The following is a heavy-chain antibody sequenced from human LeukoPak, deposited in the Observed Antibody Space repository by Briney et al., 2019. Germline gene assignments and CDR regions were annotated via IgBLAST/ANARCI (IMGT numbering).Heavy chain of an antibody. CDR3: ARDGLMTYAFDI. D-gene: IGHD3/OR15-3a*01. CDR2: INRDGTVQ. Sequence: GGSLRLSCSASGFTFGSFWMSWVRQAPGKGLEWMANINRDGTVQNYVDSVKGRFTISRDNARDSLFLQINNLRAEDTAVYYCARDGLMTYAFDIWGQGTMVTVSP. J-gene: IGHJ3*02. CDR1: GFTFGSFW. V-gene: IGHV3-7*01.